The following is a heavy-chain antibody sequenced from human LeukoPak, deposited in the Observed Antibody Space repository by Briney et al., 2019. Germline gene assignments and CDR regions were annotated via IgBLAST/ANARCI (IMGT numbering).Heavy chain of an antibody. CDR3: ARGVAAAEGFDP. CDR1: GNSISSGDNY. D-gene: IGHD6-13*01. CDR2: IYTSGST. V-gene: IGHV4-61*02. Sequence: SETLSLTCTVSGNSISSGDNYWSWIRQPAGKGLEWIGRIYTSGSTNYNPSLKSRVTMSVDTSKNQFSLKLSSVTAADTAVYYCARGVAAAEGFDPWGQGTLVTVSS. J-gene: IGHJ5*02.